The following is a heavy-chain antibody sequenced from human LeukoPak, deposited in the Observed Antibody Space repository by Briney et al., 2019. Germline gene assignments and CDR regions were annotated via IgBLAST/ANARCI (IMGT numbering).Heavy chain of an antibody. D-gene: IGHD3-22*01. CDR2: IKQDGNEK. Sequence: PGGSLRLSCAASGFRFNTYWMSWVRQAPGKGLEWVANIKQDGNEKYYADSVKGRFTISRDNGKNSLDLQMNSLRADDTAVYYCARVTGYMIEDYFDYWGQGTLVTVSS. CDR1: GFRFNTYW. J-gene: IGHJ4*02. V-gene: IGHV3-7*03. CDR3: ARVTGYMIEDYFDY.